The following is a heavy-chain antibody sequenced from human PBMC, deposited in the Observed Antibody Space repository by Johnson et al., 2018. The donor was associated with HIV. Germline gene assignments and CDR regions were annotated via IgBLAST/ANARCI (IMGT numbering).Heavy chain of an antibody. Sequence: QVQLVESGGGLIQPGGSLRLSCTASGFTFSRYGIHWVRQAPGKGLEWVAVISNDGSNKYYADSVKGRFTISRDNSKNTLFLQMNSLRAEDTAVYYCSNEGDMGATTLADAFDMWGQGTMVTVSS. CDR1: GFTFSRYG. V-gene: IGHV3-30*18. D-gene: IGHD1-26*01. J-gene: IGHJ3*02. CDR2: ISNDGSNK. CDR3: SNEGDMGATTLADAFDM.